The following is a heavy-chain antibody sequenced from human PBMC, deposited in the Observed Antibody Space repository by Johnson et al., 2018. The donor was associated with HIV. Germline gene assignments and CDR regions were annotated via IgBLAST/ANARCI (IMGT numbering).Heavy chain of an antibody. D-gene: IGHD3-22*01. V-gene: IGHV3-20*04. J-gene: IGHJ3*02. CDR2: MGWNDGTT. CDR3: TRSPVRYDSRGFYYDDAFDI. Sequence: EVQLVESGGGVVQPGGSLRLSCAASGFTFSSYVMTWVRQIPGKGLEWVCGMGWNDGTTGYADSVKGRFTISRDNAKNSLYLQMNSLRAEDTALYYCTRSPVRYDSRGFYYDDAFDIWGQGTMVTVSS. CDR1: GFTFSSYV.